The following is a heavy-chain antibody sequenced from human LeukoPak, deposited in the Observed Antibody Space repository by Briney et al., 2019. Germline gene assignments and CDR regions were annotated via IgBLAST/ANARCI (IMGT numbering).Heavy chain of an antibody. D-gene: IGHD2-21*02. Sequence: GRSLRLSCAASGFTFSNHGMHWVRQAPGKGPEWVALIWYDGSNKYYGDSVKGRFTISRDNSKNTVYLQINSLRAEDTGVYYCARDRLEAVTDDDYFDYWGQGTLVTVSS. J-gene: IGHJ4*02. CDR3: ARDRLEAVTDDDYFDY. CDR1: GFTFSNHG. V-gene: IGHV3-33*01. CDR2: IWYDGSNK.